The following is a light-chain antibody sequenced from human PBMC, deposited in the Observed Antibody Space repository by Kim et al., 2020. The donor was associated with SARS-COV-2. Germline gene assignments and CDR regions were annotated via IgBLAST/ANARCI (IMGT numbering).Light chain of an antibody. CDR2: ATS. V-gene: IGKV3-20*01. CDR3: HQYDTSPQT. Sequence: SPGERGTLSCRASQSLSSSSLAWYQQKPGQAPRLLIYATSTRAAGIPDRFSGSGSGPDFSLTISGLEPEDFAVYYCHQYDTSPQTFGQGTKVDIK. CDR1: QSLSSSS. J-gene: IGKJ1*01.